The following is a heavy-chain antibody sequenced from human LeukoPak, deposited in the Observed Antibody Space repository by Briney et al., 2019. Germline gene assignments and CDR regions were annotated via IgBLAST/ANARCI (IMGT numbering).Heavy chain of an antibody. CDR1: GFTFSSYA. CDR2: ISYDGSNK. CDR3: VRDRGYDILTGYSWFDP. J-gene: IGHJ5*02. D-gene: IGHD3-9*01. Sequence: GTSLRLSCAASGFTFSSYATHWVRQAPGKGLEWVAVISYDGSNKFYANSVKGRFTISRDNSKNTLYLQMNSLRAEDTAVYYCVRDRGYDILTGYSWFDPWGQGTLVTVSS. V-gene: IGHV3-30-3*01.